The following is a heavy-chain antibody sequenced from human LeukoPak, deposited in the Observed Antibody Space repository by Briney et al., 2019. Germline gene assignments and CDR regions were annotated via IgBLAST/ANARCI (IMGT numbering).Heavy chain of an antibody. Sequence: PSETLSLTCTVSGGSISSYYCSWIRQPAGKGLEWIGGIYTSGSTNYNPSLKSRVTMSVDTSKNQFSLKLSSVTAADTAVYYCARDRWGSSGYFTYFDSWGQGTLVTVSS. CDR1: GGSISSYY. D-gene: IGHD3-22*01. J-gene: IGHJ4*02. CDR2: IYTSGST. CDR3: ARDRWGSSGYFTYFDS. V-gene: IGHV4-4*07.